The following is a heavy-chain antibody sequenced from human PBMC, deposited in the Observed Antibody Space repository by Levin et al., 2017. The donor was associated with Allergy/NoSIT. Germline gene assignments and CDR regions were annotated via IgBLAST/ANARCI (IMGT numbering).Heavy chain of an antibody. Sequence: GESLKISCTASGFTFGDYAMSWFRQAPGKGLEWVGFIRSKAYGGTTEYAASVKGRFTISRDDSKSIAYLQMNSLKTEDTAVYYCTSYYDSSGYYYGFWSNAFDIWGQGTMVTVSS. J-gene: IGHJ3*02. D-gene: IGHD3-22*01. V-gene: IGHV3-49*03. CDR1: GFTFGDYA. CDR3: TSYYDSSGYYYGFWSNAFDI. CDR2: IRSKAYGGTT.